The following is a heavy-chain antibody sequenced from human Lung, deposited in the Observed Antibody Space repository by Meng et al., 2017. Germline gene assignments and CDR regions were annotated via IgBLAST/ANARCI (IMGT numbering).Heavy chain of an antibody. CDR2: IYNSGST. V-gene: IGHV4-30-4*01. Sequence: VKLQESGPGLVKPSQTLSLTYTVSGGSISSSNYYWSWIRQPPGKGLEWSGHIYNSGSTYYNPSLKSRITISVDTSKNQFSLKLSSVTAADTAVYYCARGQKGYFDLWGRGTLVTVSS. CDR1: GGSISSSNYY. J-gene: IGHJ2*01. CDR3: ARGQKGYFDL.